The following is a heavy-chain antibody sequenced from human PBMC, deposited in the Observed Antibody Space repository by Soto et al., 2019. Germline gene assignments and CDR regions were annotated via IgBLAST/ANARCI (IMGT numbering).Heavy chain of an antibody. V-gene: IGHV1-8*01. CDR2: MNPDSGNT. CDR1: GYTFTHFD. D-gene: IGHD6-6*01. CDR3: ARGGDYVAAQNLNWFDP. J-gene: IGHJ5*02. Sequence: GASVKVSCKASGYTFTHFDINWVRQATGQGLEWMGWMNPDSGNTGYAQNFQGRVTMTRDSSISTAYMELSSLRSDDTAVYYCARGGDYVAAQNLNWFDPWGQGTLVTVSS.